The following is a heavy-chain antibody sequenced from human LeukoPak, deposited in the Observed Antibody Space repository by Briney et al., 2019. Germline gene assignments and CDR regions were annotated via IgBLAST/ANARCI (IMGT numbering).Heavy chain of an antibody. CDR1: GYTLTELS. D-gene: IGHD3-22*01. J-gene: IGHJ5*02. Sequence: ASVKVSCKVSGYTLTELSMHWVRQAPGQGLEWMGGFDPEDAKTIYAQKFQGRVTMTEDTSTDTAYMELSSLRSEDTAVYYCATDLYLYDNSGENAGWFDPWGQGTLVTVSS. V-gene: IGHV1-24*01. CDR2: FDPEDAKT. CDR3: ATDLYLYDNSGENAGWFDP.